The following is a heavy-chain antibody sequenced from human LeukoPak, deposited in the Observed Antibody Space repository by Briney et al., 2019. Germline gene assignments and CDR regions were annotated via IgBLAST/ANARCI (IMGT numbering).Heavy chain of an antibody. CDR2: IYYSGST. J-gene: IGHJ6*02. V-gene: IGHV4-59*01. CDR1: GGSISSYY. D-gene: IGHD2-2*01. Sequence: PSETLSLTCTVSGGSISSYYWSWIRQPPGKGLEWIGYIYYSGSTNYNPSLKSRVTISVDTSKNQFSLKLSSVTAADTAVYYCARQSGSAAISYYYYGMDVWGQGTTVTVSS. CDR3: ARQSGSAAISYYYYGMDV.